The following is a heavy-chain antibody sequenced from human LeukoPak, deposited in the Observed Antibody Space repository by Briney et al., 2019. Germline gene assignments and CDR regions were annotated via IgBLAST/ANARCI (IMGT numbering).Heavy chain of an antibody. V-gene: IGHV5-51*01. J-gene: IGHJ4*02. CDR2: IYPGDSDT. Sequence: GESLKISCKGSGYSFTSYWIGWVRQMPGKGLEWMGIIYPGDSDTRYSPSFQGQVTISADKSISTAYLQWSSLKASDAAMYYCARAGFYYDSSGPKVFDYWGQGTLVTVSS. CDR1: GYSFTSYW. CDR3: ARAGFYYDSSGPKVFDY. D-gene: IGHD3-22*01.